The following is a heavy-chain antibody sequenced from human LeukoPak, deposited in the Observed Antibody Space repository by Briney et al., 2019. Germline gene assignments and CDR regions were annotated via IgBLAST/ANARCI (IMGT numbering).Heavy chain of an antibody. Sequence: SETLSLTCTVSGGSISSYYWSWIRQPAGKGLEWIARIYTSGSTNYNPSLKSRVTISVDKSKNQFSLKLSSVTAADTAVYYCAKHSGWSFDYWGQGTLVTVSS. CDR2: IYTSGST. J-gene: IGHJ4*02. CDR1: GGSISSYY. V-gene: IGHV4-4*07. D-gene: IGHD6-19*01. CDR3: AKHSGWSFDY.